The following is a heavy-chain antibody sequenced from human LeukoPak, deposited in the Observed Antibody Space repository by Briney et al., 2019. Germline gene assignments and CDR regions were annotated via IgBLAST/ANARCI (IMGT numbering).Heavy chain of an antibody. Sequence: ASVKVSCKASGGTFSSYAISWVRQAPGQGLEWMGGIIPILGIANYAQKFQGRVTITADESTSTAYMELSSLRSEDTAVYYCARDPHGVVITSDYFDYWGQGTLVTVSS. J-gene: IGHJ4*02. D-gene: IGHD3-3*01. CDR2: IIPILGIA. V-gene: IGHV1-69*10. CDR3: ARDPHGVVITSDYFDY. CDR1: GGTFSSYA.